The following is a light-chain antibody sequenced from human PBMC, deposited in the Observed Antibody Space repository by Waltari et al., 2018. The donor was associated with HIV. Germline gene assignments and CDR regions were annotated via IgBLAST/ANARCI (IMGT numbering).Light chain of an antibody. J-gene: IGKJ3*01. V-gene: IGKV4-1*01. CDR3: QQYYSLPFT. CDR2: WAS. Sequence: DIVMTQSPDSLVVSLGERATINCKSSQSVLYSTSSKNFLAWYQEKPGQSPKLLIYWASTRESGVPDRCSGGGSVTDFTLTISSREAEDVAVYYCQQYYSLPFTFGPGTKVDIK. CDR1: QSVLYSTSSKNF.